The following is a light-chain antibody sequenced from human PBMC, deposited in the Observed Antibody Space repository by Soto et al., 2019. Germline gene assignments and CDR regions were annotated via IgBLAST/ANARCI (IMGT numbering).Light chain of an antibody. J-gene: IGKJ1*01. V-gene: IGKV3-20*01. Sequence: GTVSVSKRERATLSCRAAQGVTTNFAWYQQKPGQAPRLLIYGASIRATGIPVRFRGSGSGTDFTLTISRLEPEDFTVYYCQLYGSSSWTFC. CDR3: QLYGSSSWT. CDR1: QGVTTN. CDR2: GAS.